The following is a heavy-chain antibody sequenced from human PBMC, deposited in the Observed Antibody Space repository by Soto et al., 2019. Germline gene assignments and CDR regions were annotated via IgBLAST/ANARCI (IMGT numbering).Heavy chain of an antibody. CDR1: GFTFSSYG. D-gene: IGHD2-15*01. CDR2: IWYDGINK. CDR3: ARELGYCSGGNCYLEGAFDI. J-gene: IGHJ3*02. V-gene: IGHV3-33*01. Sequence: GGSLRLSCAASGFTFSSYGMHWVRQAPGKGLEWVAVIWYDGINKYYADSVKGRFTISRDNSEDTLFLRMNSLRAEDTAVYSCARELGYCSGGNCYLEGAFDIWGQGTMVTVSS.